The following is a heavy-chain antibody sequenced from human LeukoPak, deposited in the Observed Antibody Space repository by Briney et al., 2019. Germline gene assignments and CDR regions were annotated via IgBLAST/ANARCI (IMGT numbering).Heavy chain of an antibody. CDR1: GYTFTGYY. V-gene: IGHV1-2*02. D-gene: IGHD6-13*01. Sequence: AASVKVSCKASGYTFTGYYMHWVRQAPGQGLEWMGWINPNSGGTNYAQKFQGRVTMTRDTSISTAYMELSRLRSDDTAVYYCARYLIAAAGTRSISRHWFDPWGQGTLVTVSS. J-gene: IGHJ5*02. CDR3: ARYLIAAAGTRSISRHWFDP. CDR2: INPNSGGT.